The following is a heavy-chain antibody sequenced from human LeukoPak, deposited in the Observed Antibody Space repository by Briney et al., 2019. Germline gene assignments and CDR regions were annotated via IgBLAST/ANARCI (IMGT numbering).Heavy chain of an antibody. Sequence: SETLSLTCTVSGGSINGYYCSWIRQPPGKGLEWIGHIYDSGTRYNPSLKSRVTISVDTSKTQISLKLSSMTAADTAAYYCARHILTAGSNEWGQGTLVTVSS. CDR3: ARHILTAGSNE. J-gene: IGHJ4*02. CDR1: GGSINGYY. CDR2: IYDSGT. D-gene: IGHD3-9*01. V-gene: IGHV4-59*08.